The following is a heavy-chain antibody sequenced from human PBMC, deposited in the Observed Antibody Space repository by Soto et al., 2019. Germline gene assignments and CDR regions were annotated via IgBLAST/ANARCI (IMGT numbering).Heavy chain of an antibody. V-gene: IGHV4-31*03. J-gene: IGHJ2*01. CDR1: GASISSGDYY. CDR2: IHNSGNT. CDR3: ARTPTLVARPSDFGL. D-gene: IGHD2-15*01. Sequence: QVQLQESGPGLVKPSQTLSLTCTVSGASISSGDYYWSWIRQYPGKGLEWIGYIHNSGNTYYNPALKSRVSISQDTSRNQFALQFYSVIAPDPAVYYCARTPTLVARPSDFGLWGRGSLVTISS.